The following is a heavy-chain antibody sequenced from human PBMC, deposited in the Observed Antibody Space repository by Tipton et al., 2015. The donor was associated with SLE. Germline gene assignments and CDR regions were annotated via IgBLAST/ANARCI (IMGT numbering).Heavy chain of an antibody. CDR2: IKQDGSEK. CDR3: ARDWSFRDDAFDI. Sequence: SLRLSCAPSGFTFSSYWMSWVRQAPGKGLEWVANIKQDGSEKYYVDSVKGRFTITRDNAKNSLYLQMNSLRAEDTAVYYCARDWSFRDDAFDIWGQGTMVTVSS. CDR1: GFTFSSYW. V-gene: IGHV3-7*01. J-gene: IGHJ3*02. D-gene: IGHD3-16*02.